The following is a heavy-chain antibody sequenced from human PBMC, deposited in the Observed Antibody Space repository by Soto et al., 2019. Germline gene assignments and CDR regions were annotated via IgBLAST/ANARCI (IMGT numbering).Heavy chain of an antibody. Sequence: ASVKVSCKASGYTFTGYYMHWVRQAPGQGLEWMGWINGYSGDTNYAQKSQGRVIMTRDTSTTTAYMELGRLNSDDTALYYCAREYCTATSCYGVDYWGQGTLVTVSS. CDR1: GYTFTGYY. J-gene: IGHJ4*02. V-gene: IGHV1-2*02. D-gene: IGHD2-2*01. CDR3: AREYCTATSCYGVDY. CDR2: INGYSGDT.